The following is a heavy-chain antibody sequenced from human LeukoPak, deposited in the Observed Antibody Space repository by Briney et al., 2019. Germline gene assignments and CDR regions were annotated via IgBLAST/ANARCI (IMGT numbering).Heavy chain of an antibody. V-gene: IGHV3-23*01. J-gene: IGHJ4*02. CDR2: ITNSGGNT. Sequence: GGSLRLSCAASGFTFSSYAMSWVRQAPGKGLEWVSGITNSGGNTYYADSVKGRFTISRDDSKNTLYLQMDSLRAEDTGVYYCASLRSSSPVQVYWGQGTLVTVSS. CDR3: ASLRSSSPVQVY. CDR1: GFTFSSYA. D-gene: IGHD6-6*01.